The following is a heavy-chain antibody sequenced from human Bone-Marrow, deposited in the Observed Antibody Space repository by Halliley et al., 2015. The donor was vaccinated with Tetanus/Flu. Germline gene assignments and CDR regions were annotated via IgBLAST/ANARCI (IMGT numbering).Heavy chain of an antibody. Sequence: SLRLSCVVSGLRFRGYSMNWVRQAPGKGLEWVASISSSGSYIYYPDSVKGRFTISRDNAKNSLYLQMNSLGAEDTAVYYCAGADDLQELDYWGQGTLVTVSS. D-gene: IGHD4-4*01. J-gene: IGHJ4*02. V-gene: IGHV3-21*01. CDR3: AGADDLQELDY. CDR2: ISSSGSYI. CDR1: GLRFRGYS.